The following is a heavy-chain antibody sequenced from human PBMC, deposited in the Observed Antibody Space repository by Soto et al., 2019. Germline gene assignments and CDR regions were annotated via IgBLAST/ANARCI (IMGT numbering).Heavy chain of an antibody. CDR1: GGCVSSGSYD. J-gene: IGHJ4*02. Sequence: SWTLAVSCTVAGGCVSSGSYDWSWIRQPPGKGLEWIGYMSSSGSTNYNPSLKSRVTISVDTSKNQFSLKLSSVTAAYTAVYYCATIGIVGATSVDYWGQATLVTVSS. CDR2: MSSSGST. CDR3: ATIGIVGATSVDY. D-gene: IGHD1-26*01. V-gene: IGHV4-61*01.